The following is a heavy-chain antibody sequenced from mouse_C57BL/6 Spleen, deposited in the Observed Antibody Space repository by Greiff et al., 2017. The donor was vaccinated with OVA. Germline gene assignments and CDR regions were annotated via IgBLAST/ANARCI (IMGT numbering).Heavy chain of an antibody. J-gene: IGHJ4*01. V-gene: IGHV5-6*01. D-gene: IGHD1-1*01. Sequence: EVQGVESGGDLVKPGGSLKLSCAASGFTFSSYGMSWVRQTPDKRLEWVATISSGGSYTYYPDSVKGRFTISRDNAKNTLYLQMSSLKSEDTAMYYCARADTTVVAMDYWGQGTSVTVSS. CDR1: GFTFSSYG. CDR3: ARADTTVVAMDY. CDR2: ISSGGSYT.